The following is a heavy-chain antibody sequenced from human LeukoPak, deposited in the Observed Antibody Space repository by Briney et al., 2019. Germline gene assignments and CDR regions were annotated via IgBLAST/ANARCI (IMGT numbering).Heavy chain of an antibody. V-gene: IGHV1-2*02. CDR3: ARDPLVAVAGTSSDY. J-gene: IGHJ4*02. CDR1: GYTFTGYY. Sequence: ASVKVSCKASGYTFTGYYMHWVRQAPGQGLEWMGWINPNSGGTNYAQKLQGRVTMTTDTSTSTAYMELRSLRSDDTAVYYCARDPLVAVAGTSSDYWGQGTLVTVSS. CDR2: INPNSGGT. D-gene: IGHD6-19*01.